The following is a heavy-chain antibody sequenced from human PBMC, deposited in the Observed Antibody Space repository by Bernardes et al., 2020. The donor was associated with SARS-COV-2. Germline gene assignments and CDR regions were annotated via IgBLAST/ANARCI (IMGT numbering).Heavy chain of an antibody. CDR1: GYSFTSYW. CDR2: IYPGDSDT. J-gene: IGHJ5*02. D-gene: IGHD2-15*01. CDR3: ARHSSEDQRLLYWFDP. V-gene: IGHV5-51*01. Sequence: GESLKISCKGSGYSFTSYWIGWVRQMPGKGLEWMGIIYPGDSDTRYSPSFQGQVTISADKSISTAYLQWSSLKASDTAMYYCARHSSEDQRLLYWFDPWGQGTLVTVSS.